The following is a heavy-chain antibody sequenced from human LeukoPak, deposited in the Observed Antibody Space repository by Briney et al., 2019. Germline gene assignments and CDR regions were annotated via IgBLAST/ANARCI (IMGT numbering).Heavy chain of an antibody. D-gene: IGHD3-22*01. V-gene: IGHV3-33*01. CDR2: IWYDGGNK. Sequence: GGSLRLSCAASGFTFSSYGMHWVRQAPGKGLEWVAFIWYDGGNKYYADSVRGRFTISRDNSKNTLYLQMNSLRAEDTAVYYCARDTNLYYYDSSGQLHAFDIWGQGTMVTVSS. J-gene: IGHJ3*02. CDR3: ARDTNLYYYDSSGQLHAFDI. CDR1: GFTFSSYG.